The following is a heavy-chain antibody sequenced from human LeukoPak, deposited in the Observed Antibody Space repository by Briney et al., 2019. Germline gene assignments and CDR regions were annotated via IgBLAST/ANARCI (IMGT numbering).Heavy chain of an antibody. CDR3: ARESKAAAGPDY. CDR1: GGTFSSYA. V-gene: IGHV1-69*05. J-gene: IGHJ4*02. D-gene: IGHD6-13*01. Sequence: ASVKVSCKASGGTFSSYAISWGRQAPGQGLEWMGGIIPIFGTANYAQKFQGRVTITTDESTSTAYMELSSLRSEDTAVYYCARESKAAAGPDYWGQGTLVTVSS. CDR2: IIPIFGTA.